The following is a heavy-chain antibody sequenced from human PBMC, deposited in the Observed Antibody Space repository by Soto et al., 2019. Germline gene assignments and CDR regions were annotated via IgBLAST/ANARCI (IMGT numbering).Heavy chain of an antibody. V-gene: IGHV4-61*01. CDR3: ARTDNAGRWAAWF. CDR1: GGSVSSGSYF. Sequence: SDTLCLTCPFSGGSVSSGSYFWTWIRQPPEKGLEYIAYIHSSGRTDYNPSLESRVTIALDTSKNQFSVKLSSVTAADTAMYYCARTDNAGRWAAWFRGQGTAVTVSS. CDR2: IHSSGRT. D-gene: IGHD3-22*01. J-gene: IGHJ4*01.